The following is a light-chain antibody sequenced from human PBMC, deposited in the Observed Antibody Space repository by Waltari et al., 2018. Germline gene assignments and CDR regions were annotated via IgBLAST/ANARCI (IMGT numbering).Light chain of an antibody. CDR1: RSNIGNNV. CDR2: YED. CDR3: SAWDDSLNGPV. J-gene: IGLJ2*01. Sequence: QSVLTQPPSVSEAPRQRVTISCSGSRSNIGNNVVIWYQQLPGKAPKLLTSYEDLLPSGVSDRFACSKSGTSASLAISGLQSEDEADYYCSAWDDSLNGPVFGGGTKLTVL. V-gene: IGLV1-36*01.